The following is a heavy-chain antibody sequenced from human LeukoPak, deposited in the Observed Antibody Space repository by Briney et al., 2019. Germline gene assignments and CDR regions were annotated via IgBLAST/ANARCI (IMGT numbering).Heavy chain of an antibody. D-gene: IGHD3-9*01. Sequence: SVKVSCTASGFTFTSYGISWVRQAPGQGLEWMGGIRAYDGNTNYAQTFKGRVTITTDKSTSTAYRELRSLRSGDTAVYYCARDPLNRLSGYAAGLNSFDPWGEGTLVTVSP. CDR3: ARDPLNRLSGYAAGLNSFDP. CDR1: GFTFTSYG. CDR2: IRAYDGNT. J-gene: IGHJ5*02. V-gene: IGHV1-18*01.